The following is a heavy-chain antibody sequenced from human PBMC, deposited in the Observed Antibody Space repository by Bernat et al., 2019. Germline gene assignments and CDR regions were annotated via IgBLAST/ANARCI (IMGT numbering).Heavy chain of an antibody. V-gene: IGHV3-30*18. CDR1: GFTFSSYG. J-gene: IGHJ6*02. D-gene: IGHD1-26*01. CDR3: AKDRGKYVSYYSYYYGMDV. Sequence: QVQLVESGGGVVQPGRSPRLSCAASGFTFSSYGMHWVRQAPGKGLEWAAIISYDGSNKYYADSVKGRFTISRDNSKNTLYLQMNSLRAEDTAVYYCAKDRGKYVSYYSYYYGMDVWGQGTTVTVSS. CDR2: ISYDGSNK.